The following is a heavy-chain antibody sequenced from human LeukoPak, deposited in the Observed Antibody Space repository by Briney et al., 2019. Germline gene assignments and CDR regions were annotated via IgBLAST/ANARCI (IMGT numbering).Heavy chain of an antibody. Sequence: SQTLSLTCTVSGGSISSGSYYWSWIRQPAGKGLEWIGRIYTSGSTNYNPSLKSRVTISVDTSKNQFSLKLSSVTAADTAAYYCARGVVGATSNWFDPWGQGTLVTVSS. CDR3: ARGVVGATSNWFDP. CDR1: GGSISSGSYY. V-gene: IGHV4-61*02. D-gene: IGHD1-26*01. J-gene: IGHJ5*02. CDR2: IYTSGST.